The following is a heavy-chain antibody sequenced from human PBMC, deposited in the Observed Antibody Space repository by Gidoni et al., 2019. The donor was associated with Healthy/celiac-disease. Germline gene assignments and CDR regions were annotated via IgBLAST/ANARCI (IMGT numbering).Heavy chain of an antibody. J-gene: IGHJ4*02. CDR1: GFTFRSYA. CDR3: AKKYYDILTGYYSNYFDY. Sequence: EVQLLESGGGLVQLGGSLRLSCAASGFTFRSYAMSWVRQAPGKGLEWVSAISGSGGSTYYADSVKGRFTISRDNSKNTLYLQMNSLRAEDTAVYYCAKKYYDILTGYYSNYFDYWGQGTLVTVSS. CDR2: ISGSGGST. D-gene: IGHD3-9*01. V-gene: IGHV3-23*01.